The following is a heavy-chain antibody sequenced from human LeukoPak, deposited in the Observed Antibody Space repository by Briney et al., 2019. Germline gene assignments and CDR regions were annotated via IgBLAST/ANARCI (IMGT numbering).Heavy chain of an antibody. CDR2: INPSGGST. CDR3: ARQTKEDYDFWSGPWGGYYYYMDV. CDR1: GYTFTSYY. Sequence: GASVKVSCKASGYTFTSYYMHWVRQTPGQGLEWKGIINPSGGSTSYAQKFQGRVTMTRDMSTSTVYMELSSLRSEDTAVYYCARQTKEDYDFWSGPWGGYYYYMDVWGKGTTVTVSS. D-gene: IGHD3-3*01. V-gene: IGHV1-46*01. J-gene: IGHJ6*03.